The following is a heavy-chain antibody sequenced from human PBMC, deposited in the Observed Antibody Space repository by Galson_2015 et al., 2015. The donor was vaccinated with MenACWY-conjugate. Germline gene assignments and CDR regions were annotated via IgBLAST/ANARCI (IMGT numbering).Heavy chain of an antibody. CDR2: TSFRSKWFT. D-gene: IGHD3-10*01. V-gene: IGHV6-1*01. J-gene: IGHJ5*02. Sequence: CAISGDSVSSSSAAWNWIRQSPSRGLEWLGRTSFRSKWFTDYAVFVTSRITINADTSKNQFTLHLNSVTPDDTAVYFCARTATLARGNWFDPWGQGTLVVVSS. CDR3: ARTATLARGNWFDP. CDR1: GDSVSSSSAA.